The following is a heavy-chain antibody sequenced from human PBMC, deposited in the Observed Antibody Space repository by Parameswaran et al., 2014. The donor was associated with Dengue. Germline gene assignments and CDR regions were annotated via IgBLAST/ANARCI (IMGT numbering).Heavy chain of an antibody. CDR1: GGSISSGGYY. D-gene: IGHD2-15*01. Sequence: SETLSLTCTVSGGSISSGGYYWSWIRQHPGKGLEWIGYIYYSGSTYYNPSLKSRVTISVDTSKNQFSLKLSSVTAADTAVYYCASEPSSRYCSGGSCYYFGMDVWGQGTTVTVSS. J-gene: IGHJ6*02. CDR3: ASEPSSRYCSGGSCYYFGMDV. V-gene: IGHV4-31*03. CDR2: IYYSGST.